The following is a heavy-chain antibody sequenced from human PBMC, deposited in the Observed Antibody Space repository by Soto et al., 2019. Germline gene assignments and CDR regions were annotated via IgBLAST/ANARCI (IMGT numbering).Heavy chain of an antibody. Sequence: SETLSLTCTVSGGSMSSLYWSWIRQPPGKGLEWVGYIYYNGNADYNPSLKSRVTMSVDTSKNQFSLKLTSVAAADTAVYFCARGGWSVDSWGRGILVTVSS. CDR3: ARGGWSVDS. J-gene: IGHJ5*01. CDR2: IYYNGNA. V-gene: IGHV4-59*11. CDR1: GGSMSSLY. D-gene: IGHD6-19*01.